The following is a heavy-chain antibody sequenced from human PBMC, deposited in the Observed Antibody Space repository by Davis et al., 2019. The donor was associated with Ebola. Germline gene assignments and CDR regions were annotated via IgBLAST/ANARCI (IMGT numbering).Heavy chain of an antibody. V-gene: IGHV3-9*01. D-gene: IGHD3-10*01. CDR3: AKDFYGSGSYIDA. J-gene: IGHJ5*02. CDR1: GLTFDDYA. CDR2: INSNSGTS. Sequence: SLKIPCATSGLTFDDYAMHWFRQAPGKGLEWVSGINSNSGTSAYADSVKGRFTISRDNAQDSLYLQMNSLRTEDTAFYYCAKDFYGSGSYIDAWGQGTLVTVSS.